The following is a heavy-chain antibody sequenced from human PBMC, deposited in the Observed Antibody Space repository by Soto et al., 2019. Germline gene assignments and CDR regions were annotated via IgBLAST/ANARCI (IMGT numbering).Heavy chain of an antibody. Sequence: ASVKVSCKASGYTFTSYDINWVRQATGQGLEWMGWMNPNSGNTGYAQKFQGRVTMTRNTSISTAYMELSSLRSEDTAVYYCARRVRSDFWSGYYLVDYWGQGTLVTVSS. D-gene: IGHD3-3*01. CDR3: ARRVRSDFWSGYYLVDY. CDR2: MNPNSGNT. V-gene: IGHV1-8*01. J-gene: IGHJ4*02. CDR1: GYTFTSYD.